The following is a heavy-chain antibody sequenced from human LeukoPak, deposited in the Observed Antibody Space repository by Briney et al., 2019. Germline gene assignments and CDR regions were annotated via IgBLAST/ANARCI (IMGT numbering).Heavy chain of an antibody. CDR1: GGSISSYY. Sequence: PSETLSLTCTVSGGSISSYYWSWIRQPPGKGLEWIGYIYYSGSTNYNPSLKSRVTISVDTSKNQFSLKLRSVTAADTAVYFCARGSDYDDYFYMDFWGKGTTVTASS. CDR3: ARGSDYDDYFYMDF. V-gene: IGHV4-59*01. CDR2: IYYSGST. J-gene: IGHJ6*03.